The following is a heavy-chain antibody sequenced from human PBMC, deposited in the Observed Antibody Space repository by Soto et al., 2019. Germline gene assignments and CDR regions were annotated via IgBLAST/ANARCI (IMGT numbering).Heavy chain of an antibody. J-gene: IGHJ4*02. V-gene: IGHV4-59*01. D-gene: IGHD3-16*01. Sequence: QVQLQESGPGLVKPSETLSLTCTVSSGSIANYYWSWIRQPPGKGLEWIGYISYSGSTDYTPSLKSRVTISLDTPKNQFSLKLGSVTAADTAVYFCARALKGGGGTTLVWRQGTLVTVSS. CDR1: SGSIANYY. CDR3: ARALKGGGGTTLV. CDR2: ISYSGST.